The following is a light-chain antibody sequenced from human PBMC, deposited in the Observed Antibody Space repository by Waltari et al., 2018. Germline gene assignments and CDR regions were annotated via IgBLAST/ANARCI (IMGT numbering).Light chain of an antibody. Sequence: QSALTQPPSASGSPGQSVTISCTGPSSDVGGYNYVSWYQQLPGKAPKLMIYEVSKRPSGVPDRFSGSKSGNTASLTVSGLQAEDEADYYCSSYAGSNAYVFGTGTKVTVL. CDR2: EVS. CDR3: SSYAGSNAYV. V-gene: IGLV2-8*01. J-gene: IGLJ1*01. CDR1: SSDVGGYNY.